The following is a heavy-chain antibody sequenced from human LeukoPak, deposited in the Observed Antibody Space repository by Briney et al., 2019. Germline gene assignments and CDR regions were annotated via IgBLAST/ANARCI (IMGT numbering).Heavy chain of an antibody. CDR1: GFTFNKYS. Sequence: PGGSLRLSCAASGFTFNKYSMNWVRQAPGKGLEWLSYITGSSSSIYYADSVRGRFTISRDNANNSLYLEMNNLRAEDTAVYYCARVVDYGDYGRRELTDDYWGQGTLVTVSS. CDR2: ITGSSSSI. CDR3: ARVVDYGDYGRRELTDDY. J-gene: IGHJ4*02. V-gene: IGHV3-48*01. D-gene: IGHD4-17*01.